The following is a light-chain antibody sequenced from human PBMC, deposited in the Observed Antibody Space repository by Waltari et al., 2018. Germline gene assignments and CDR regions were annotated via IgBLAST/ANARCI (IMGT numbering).Light chain of an antibody. J-gene: IGKJ3*01. V-gene: IGKV3-20*01. CDR1: RSVRGRS. Sequence: ELVLTQSPGSLSSSPGARATLYSRASRSVRGRSLAWYQQKPGQAPRLLIYDVSTRATGTPDRFSGSGSGTDFLLTISKVQAEDFAVYYCQQYDDSLREVTFGPGTKVDI. CDR2: DVS. CDR3: QQYDDSLREVT.